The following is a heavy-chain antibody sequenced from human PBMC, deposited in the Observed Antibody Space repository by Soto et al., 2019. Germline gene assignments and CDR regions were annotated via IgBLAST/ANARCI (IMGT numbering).Heavy chain of an antibody. D-gene: IGHD4-17*01. CDR3: ARGRYGDNWQGLFDY. V-gene: IGHV4-30-2*01. CDR1: GGSISSGAYS. Sequence: SETLSLTCTVSGGSISSGAYSWSWIRQPPGKGLEWIGYIYNSGSTYYIPSLRGRVTISMDRTKNQFSLHLNSVTAGDTAVYFCARGRYGDNWQGLFDYWGQGTLVTISS. CDR2: IYNSGST. J-gene: IGHJ4*02.